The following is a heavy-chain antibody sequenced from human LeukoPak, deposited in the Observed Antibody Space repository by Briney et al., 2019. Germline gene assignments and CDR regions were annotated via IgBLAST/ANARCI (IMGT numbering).Heavy chain of an antibody. V-gene: IGHV3-9*01. CDR1: GFTFDDYA. Sequence: GGSLRLSCAASGFTFDDYAMHWVRQAPGKGLEWFSGISWNSGSIGYADSVKGRFTISRDNARNSLHLHMITLRAEHTALYYCAKDLSPSYASSGTFDPWGQGTLVTVSS. CDR3: AKDLSPSYASSGTFDP. D-gene: IGHD3-22*01. CDR2: ISWNSGSI. J-gene: IGHJ5*02.